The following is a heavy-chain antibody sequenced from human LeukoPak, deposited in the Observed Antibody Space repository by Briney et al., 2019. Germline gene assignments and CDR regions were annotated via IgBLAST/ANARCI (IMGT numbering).Heavy chain of an antibody. Sequence: SETLSLTCTVSGGSISSYYWSWIRQPPGKGLEWIGYIYYSGSTNYNPSLKSRVTISVDTSKNQFSLKLSSVTAADTAVYYCASLPTGIAVAGTSFGFDYWGQGTLVTVSS. CDR2: IYYSGST. D-gene: IGHD6-19*01. CDR3: ASLPTGIAVAGTSFGFDY. CDR1: GGSISSYY. J-gene: IGHJ4*02. V-gene: IGHV4-59*08.